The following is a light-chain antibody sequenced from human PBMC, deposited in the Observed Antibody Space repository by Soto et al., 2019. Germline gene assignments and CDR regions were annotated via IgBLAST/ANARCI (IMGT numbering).Light chain of an antibody. CDR1: QAINSY. Sequence: IQLTQSPSSLSASVGDRVTITCRASQAINSYLAWYQQEPGKAPKLLIYGASTLPSGVPSRFRGSGSGTDLTLPSSSLQSEDFASYYCQHLQDSPLTFGGGTKVEI. CDR2: GAS. CDR3: QHLQDSPLT. J-gene: IGKJ4*01. V-gene: IGKV1-9*01.